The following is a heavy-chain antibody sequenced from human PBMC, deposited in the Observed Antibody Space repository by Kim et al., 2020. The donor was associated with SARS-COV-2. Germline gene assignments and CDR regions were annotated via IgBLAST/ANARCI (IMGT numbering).Heavy chain of an antibody. CDR1: GFTFSSYG. CDR3: AKAYSYGPKYYYYGMDV. D-gene: IGHD5-18*01. J-gene: IGHJ6*02. CDR2: ISYDGSNK. Sequence: GGSLRLSCAASGFTFSSYGMHWVRQAPGKGLEWVAVISYDGSNKYYADSVKGRFTISRDNSKNTLYLQMNSLRAEDTAVYYCAKAYSYGPKYYYYGMDVWGQGTTVTVSS. V-gene: IGHV3-30*18.